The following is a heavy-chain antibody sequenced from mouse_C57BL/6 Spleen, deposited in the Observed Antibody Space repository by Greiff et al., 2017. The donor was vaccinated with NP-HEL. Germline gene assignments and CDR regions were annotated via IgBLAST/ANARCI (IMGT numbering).Heavy chain of an antibody. CDR3: ARQGTAVFDY. V-gene: IGHV5-17*01. CDR2: ISSGSSTI. Sequence: EVKLMESGGGLVKPGGSLKLSCAASGFTFSDYGMHWVRQAPEKGLEWVAYISSGSSTIYYADTVKGRFTISRDNAKNTLFLQMTSLRSEDTAMYYCARQGTAVFDYWGQGTTLTVSS. CDR1: GFTFSDYG. D-gene: IGHD1-2*01. J-gene: IGHJ2*01.